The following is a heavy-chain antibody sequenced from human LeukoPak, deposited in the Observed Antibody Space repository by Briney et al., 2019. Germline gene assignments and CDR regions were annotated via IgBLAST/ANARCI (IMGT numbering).Heavy chain of an antibody. J-gene: IGHJ4*02. CDR2: ISSSSSYI. Sequence: GGSLRLSCAASGFTFSSYSMNWVRQAPGKGLEWVSSISSSSSYIYYADSVKGRFTISRDNAKNSLYLQMNSLRDEDTAVYYCARWFSTGRGFFDYWGQGILVTVSS. CDR1: GFTFSSYS. CDR3: ARWFSTGRGFFDY. D-gene: IGHD6-25*01. V-gene: IGHV3-21*01.